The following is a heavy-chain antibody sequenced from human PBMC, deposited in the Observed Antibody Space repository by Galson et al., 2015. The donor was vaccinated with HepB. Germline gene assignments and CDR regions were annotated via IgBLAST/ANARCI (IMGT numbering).Heavy chain of an antibody. D-gene: IGHD6-13*01. CDR2: ISGSGSTI. Sequence: LSLTCTVSGGSISSSSYYWGWVRQAPGKGLEWVSAISGSGSTIYYADSVKGRFTISRDNAKNSLYLQMNSLRAEDTAVYYCARADRIAPIDYWGQGTLVTVSS. CDR1: GGSISSSSYY. CDR3: ARADRIAPIDY. V-gene: IGHV3-11*01. J-gene: IGHJ4*02.